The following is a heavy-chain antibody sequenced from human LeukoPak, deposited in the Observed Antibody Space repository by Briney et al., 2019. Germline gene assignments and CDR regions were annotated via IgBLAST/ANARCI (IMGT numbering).Heavy chain of an antibody. D-gene: IGHD6-13*01. J-gene: IGHJ5*02. CDR1: GGFISSHY. V-gene: IGHV4-59*11. CDR3: AREGAQYSSSWYLEPWFDP. Sequence: SETLSLTCTVSGGFISSHYWSWIRQPPGKGLEWIGYIYYSGSTNYNPSLKSRVTISVDTSKNQFSLKLSSVTAADTAVYYCAREGAQYSSSWYLEPWFDPWGQGTLVTVSS. CDR2: IYYSGST.